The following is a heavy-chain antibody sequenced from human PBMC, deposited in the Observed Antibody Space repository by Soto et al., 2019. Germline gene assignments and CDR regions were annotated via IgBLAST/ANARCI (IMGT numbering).Heavy chain of an antibody. CDR3: ARQGFGQLHGLVDV. CDR2: IHHSGST. J-gene: IGHJ6*02. Sequence: SETLSLTCSFSGGSITSHYCSWFRQPPGKGLEWIGYIHHSGSTSYNPSLKSRVTMSVDTSKNQFSLKVNSVTAADTALYYCARQGFGQLHGLVDVWGPGTTVTVSS. V-gene: IGHV4-59*08. CDR1: GGSITSHY. D-gene: IGHD3-10*01.